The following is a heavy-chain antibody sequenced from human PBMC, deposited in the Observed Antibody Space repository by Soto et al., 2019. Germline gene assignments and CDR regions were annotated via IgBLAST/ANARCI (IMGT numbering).Heavy chain of an antibody. CDR2: INSDGSST. CDR3: ARVEYCSSTSCAPANYYGMDV. CDR1: GFTCSSYG. V-gene: IGHV3-74*01. J-gene: IGHJ6*04. D-gene: IGHD2-2*01. Sequence: EVQLVESGGGLVQPGGSLRLSCAASGFTCSSYGMHWVRQAPGKGLVLVARINSDGSSTSYADSVKGRFTISRDNAKNTLYLQMNSLIAEDTAVYYCARVEYCSSTSCAPANYYGMDVWGKGTTVTVSS.